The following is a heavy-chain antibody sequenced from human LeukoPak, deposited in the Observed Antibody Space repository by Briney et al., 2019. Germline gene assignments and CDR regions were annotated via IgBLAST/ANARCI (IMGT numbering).Heavy chain of an antibody. CDR3: ARETYYYDSSTYFRATDY. CDR1: GFSFSNYW. J-gene: IGHJ4*02. V-gene: IGHV3-7*01. CDR2: INEDGSEK. D-gene: IGHD3-22*01. Sequence: GGSLRLSCAASGFSFSNYWMKWVRQDPGKGLEWVANINEDGSEKYYVDSVKGRFTVSRDNAKNSLYLQMNSLRAEDTAVYYCARETYYYDSSTYFRATDYWGQGTLVTVSS.